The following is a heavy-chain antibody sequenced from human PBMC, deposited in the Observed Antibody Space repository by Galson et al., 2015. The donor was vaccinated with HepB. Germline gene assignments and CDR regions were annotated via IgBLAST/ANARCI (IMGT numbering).Heavy chain of an antibody. CDR1: GFTFSGSA. CDR2: IRSKANSYAT. Sequence: SLRLSCAASGFTFSGSAMHWVRQASGKGLEWVGRIRSKANSYATAYAASVKGRFTISRDDSKNTAYLQMNSLKTEDTAVYYCTRLPPRDGYNSNADYWGQGTLVTVSS. CDR3: TRLPPRDGYNSNADY. V-gene: IGHV3-73*01. J-gene: IGHJ4*02. D-gene: IGHD5-24*01.